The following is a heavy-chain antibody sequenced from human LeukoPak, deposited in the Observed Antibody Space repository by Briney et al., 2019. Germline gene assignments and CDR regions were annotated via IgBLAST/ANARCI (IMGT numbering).Heavy chain of an antibody. Sequence: GGPLRLSCAASGFPFSSFSMNWVRQAPGKGLEWVSYISSSSGTIYYADSVKGRFTISRDNAKNSLYLQMNSLRAEDTAVYYCARVYDSTMVRDDYWGQGTLVTVSS. D-gene: IGHD3-10*01. V-gene: IGHV3-48*01. J-gene: IGHJ4*02. CDR1: GFPFSSFS. CDR3: ARVYDSTMVRDDY. CDR2: ISSSSGTI.